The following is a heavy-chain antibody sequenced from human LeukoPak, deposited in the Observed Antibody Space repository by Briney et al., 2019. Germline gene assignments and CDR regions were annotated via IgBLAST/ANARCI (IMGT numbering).Heavy chain of an antibody. Sequence: SETLSLTCTVSGGSISSSSYSWSWIRQPAGKGLEWIGRIFASGSTKYNPSLKSRVTMSVETSKKQFSLKLSSVTAADTAVYYCAREGSAFWGQGTMVTVSS. V-gene: IGHV4-61*02. CDR1: GGSISSSSYS. CDR3: AREGSAF. J-gene: IGHJ3*01. CDR2: IFASGST.